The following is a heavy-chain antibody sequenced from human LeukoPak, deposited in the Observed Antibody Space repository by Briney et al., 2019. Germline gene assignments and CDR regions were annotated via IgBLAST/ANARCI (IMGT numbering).Heavy chain of an antibody. CDR1: GFTVSSNY. CDR2: IYSGGST. Sequence: PGGSLRLSCAASGFTVSSNYMSWVRQAPGKGLECVSVIYSGGSTYYADSVKGRFTISRDNSKNTLYLQMNSLRAEDTAVYYCVCPGPVGSGRVGYYGMDVWGQGTTVTVSS. D-gene: IGHD3-10*01. J-gene: IGHJ6*02. V-gene: IGHV3-66*01. CDR3: VCPGPVGSGRVGYYGMDV.